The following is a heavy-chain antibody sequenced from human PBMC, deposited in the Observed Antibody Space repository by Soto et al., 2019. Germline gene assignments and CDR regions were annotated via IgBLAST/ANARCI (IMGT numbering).Heavy chain of an antibody. Sequence: GGSLRLSCAASGFTFSSYAMSWVRQAPGKGLEWVSAISGSGGSTYYADSVKGRFTISRDNSKNTLYLQMNSLRAEDTAVYYHAKDPGSGWYVYYYGMDVWGQGTTVTVSS. CDR2: ISGSGGST. V-gene: IGHV3-23*01. J-gene: IGHJ6*02. D-gene: IGHD6-19*01. CDR1: GFTFSSYA. CDR3: AKDPGSGWYVYYYGMDV.